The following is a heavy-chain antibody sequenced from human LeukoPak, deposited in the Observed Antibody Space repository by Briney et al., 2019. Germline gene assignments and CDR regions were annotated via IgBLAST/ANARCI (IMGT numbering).Heavy chain of an antibody. CDR2: ISSSSGAI. J-gene: IGHJ5*02. D-gene: IGHD3-10*01. V-gene: IGHV3-48*01. CDR3: AKDRSIGVVRGVKGWFDP. Sequence: GGSLRLSCAASGFTFSSYSMNWVRQAPGKGLEWISYISSSSGAIYYADSVKGRFTISRDNSKNTLYLQMNSLRAEDTAVYYCAKDRSIGVVRGVKGWFDPWGQGTLVTVSS. CDR1: GFTFSSYS.